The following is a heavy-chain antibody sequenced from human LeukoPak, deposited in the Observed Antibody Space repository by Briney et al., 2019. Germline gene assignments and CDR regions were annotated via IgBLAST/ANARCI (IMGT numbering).Heavy chain of an antibody. Sequence: ASVKVSCKASGYTFTSYGISWVRQAPGQGLERMGWISPYNGNTNYAQKLQGRVTMTTDTSTSTAYMDLRSLRSDDTAVYYCARSVYGSFPGYWGQGTLVTVSS. V-gene: IGHV1-18*01. CDR1: GYTFTSYG. CDR3: ARSVYGSFPGY. CDR2: ISPYNGNT. J-gene: IGHJ4*02. D-gene: IGHD1-26*01.